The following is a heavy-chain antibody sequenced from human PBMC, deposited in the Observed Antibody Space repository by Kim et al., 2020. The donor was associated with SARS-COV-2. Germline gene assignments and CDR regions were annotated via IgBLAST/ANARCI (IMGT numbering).Heavy chain of an antibody. D-gene: IGHD3-22*01. CDR2: ISAYNGNT. CDR1: GYTFTSYG. V-gene: IGHV1-18*01. CDR3: ARAGLSSGYYYVFDY. Sequence: ASVKVSCKASGYTFTSYGISWVRQAPGQGLEWMGWISAYNGNTNYAQKLQGRVTMTTDTSTSTAYMELRSLRSDDTAVYYCARAGLSSGYYYVFDYWGQGTLVTVSS. J-gene: IGHJ4*02.